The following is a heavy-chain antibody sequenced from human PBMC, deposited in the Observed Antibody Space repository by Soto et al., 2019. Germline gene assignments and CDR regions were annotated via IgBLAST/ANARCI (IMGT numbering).Heavy chain of an antibody. CDR1: GFTFDNYA. CDR2: ISSGGNT. J-gene: IGHJ4*02. Sequence: EVQLLESGGGLVQPGGSLRLSCAGSGFTFDNYAMSWVRQAPGKGLEWVSTISSGGNTYYADSVKGRFAISRDNSKNTLSLEMNSLRAEDTAVYYCAKKNVVVLGDYGFLWGQGTLVTFSS. D-gene: IGHD2-15*01. CDR3: AKKNVVVLGDYGFL. V-gene: IGHV3-23*01.